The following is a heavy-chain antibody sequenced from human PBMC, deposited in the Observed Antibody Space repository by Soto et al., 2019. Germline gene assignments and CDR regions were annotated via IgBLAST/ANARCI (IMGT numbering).Heavy chain of an antibody. J-gene: IGHJ5*02. Sequence: PSETLSLTCAVSGGSISSSNWWSWVRQPPGKGLEWIGEIYHSGSTYYNPFLKSRVTISVDKSKNQFSLKLSSVTAADTAVYYCARVWTTVTNWFDPWGQGTLVTVSS. D-gene: IGHD4-17*01. CDR1: GGSISSSNW. CDR3: ARVWTTVTNWFDP. V-gene: IGHV4-4*02. CDR2: IYHSGST.